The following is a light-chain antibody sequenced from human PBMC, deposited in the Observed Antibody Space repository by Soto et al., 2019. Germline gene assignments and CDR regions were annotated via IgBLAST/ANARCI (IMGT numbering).Light chain of an antibody. J-gene: IGLJ1*01. Sequence: QSALTQPRSVSGSPGQSVTLSCTGTSSDVGGYNYVSWYQQNPGKAPKVMSYDVSERPSGVPDRVSGSKSGNTASLTISGLQAEDEDDYYCCSYAGSPRYVLGNGTKLTVL. CDR1: SSDVGGYNY. CDR2: DVS. CDR3: CSYAGSPRYV. V-gene: IGLV2-11*01.